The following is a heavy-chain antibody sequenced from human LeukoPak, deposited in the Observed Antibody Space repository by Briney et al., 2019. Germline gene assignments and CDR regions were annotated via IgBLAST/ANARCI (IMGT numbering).Heavy chain of an antibody. V-gene: IGHV5-51*01. CDR1: GYXFTSYW. Sequence: GESLKISCKGSGYXFTSYWICWVRQMPGKGLEWMGIIYPGDSDTRYSPSFQGQVTISADKSISTAYLQWSSLKASDTAMYYCATRAGYSGYDFHYWGQGTLVTVSS. D-gene: IGHD5-12*01. CDR3: ATRAGYSGYDFHY. CDR2: IYPGDSDT. J-gene: IGHJ4*02.